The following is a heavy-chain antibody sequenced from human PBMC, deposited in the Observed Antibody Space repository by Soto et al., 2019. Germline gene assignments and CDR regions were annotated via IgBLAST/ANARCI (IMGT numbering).Heavy chain of an antibody. CDR2: ISGSGGST. J-gene: IGHJ4*02. CDR1: GFTFSSYA. Sequence: EVQLLESGGGLVQPGGSLRLSCAASGFTFSSYAMSWVRQAPGKGLEWVSAISGSGGSTYYADPVKGRFTSSRDNSRNTRYLQVNSLRAEDTAVYYCAKDGRITGTTGYWGQGTLVTVSS. V-gene: IGHV3-23*01. CDR3: AKDGRITGTTGY. D-gene: IGHD1-20*01.